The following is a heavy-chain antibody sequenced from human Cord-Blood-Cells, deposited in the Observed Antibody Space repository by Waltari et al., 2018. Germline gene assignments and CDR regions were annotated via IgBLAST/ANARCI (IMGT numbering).Heavy chain of an antibody. Sequence: QVQLVQSGAEVKKPGSSVKVSCKASGGTFSSYAISWVRQAPGQGLEWMGRSIPILGIANYAQKFQGRVTITADKSTSTAYMELSSLRSEDTAVYYCARSVRSAFDIWGQGTMVTVSS. J-gene: IGHJ3*02. CDR1: GGTFSSYA. D-gene: IGHD3-22*01. CDR2: SIPILGIA. V-gene: IGHV1-69*09. CDR3: ARSVRSAFDI.